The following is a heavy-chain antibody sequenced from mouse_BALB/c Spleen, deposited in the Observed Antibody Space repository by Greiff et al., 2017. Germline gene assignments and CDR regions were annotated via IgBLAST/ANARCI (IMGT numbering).Heavy chain of an antibody. V-gene: IGHV7-3*02. CDR2: IRNKANGYTT. Sequence: EVKLMESGGGLVQPGGSLRLSCATSGFTFTDYYMSWVRQPPGKALEWLGFIRNKANGYTTEYSASVKGRFTISRDNSQSILYLQMNTLRAEDSATYYCARDKDRYYYAMDYWGQGTSVTVSS. CDR1: GFTFTDYY. J-gene: IGHJ4*01. CDR3: ARDKDRYYYAMDY.